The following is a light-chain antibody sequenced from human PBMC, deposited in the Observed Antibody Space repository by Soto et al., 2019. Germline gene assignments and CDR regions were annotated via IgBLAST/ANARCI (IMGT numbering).Light chain of an antibody. CDR3: AAWDDSLNVYV. J-gene: IGLJ1*01. Sequence: QAVVNQPPSASGTPGQRVTISCSGSASNIGSNTVNWYQQLPGTAPKLLMYSFNERPSGVPDRFSGSKSGTSASLAIRGLQFEDEADYYCAAWDDSLNVYVFGTGTKLTVL. V-gene: IGLV1-44*01. CDR2: SFN. CDR1: ASNIGSNT.